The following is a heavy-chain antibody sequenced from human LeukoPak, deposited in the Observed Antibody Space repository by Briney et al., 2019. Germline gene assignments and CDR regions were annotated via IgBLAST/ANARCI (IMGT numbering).Heavy chain of an antibody. CDR1: GFTFSSYG. D-gene: IGHD2-15*01. CDR2: IWYDGSNK. J-gene: IGHJ5*02. Sequence: PGRSLRLSCAASGFTFSSYGFHWVRQAPGKGLEWVAVIWYDGSNKYYADSVKGRFTISRDSSKNTLYLQMNSLRAEDTAVYYCAKDGSGGGWKWFDPWGQGTLVTVPS. V-gene: IGHV3-33*06. CDR3: AKDGSGGGWKWFDP.